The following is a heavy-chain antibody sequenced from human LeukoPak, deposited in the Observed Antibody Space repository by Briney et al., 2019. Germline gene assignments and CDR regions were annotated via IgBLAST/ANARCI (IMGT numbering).Heavy chain of an antibody. Sequence: PGGSLRLSCAPSGFTFDTFAMTWVRQAPGKGLEGVSEITGSGSSTYYADSVKGRFTISRDNSKNTLYLQMNSLRAEDTAIYYCARELFDFDCWGQGALVTVSS. CDR2: ITGSGSST. D-gene: IGHD3-10*01. CDR3: ARELFDFDC. CDR1: GFTFDTFA. V-gene: IGHV3-23*01. J-gene: IGHJ4*02.